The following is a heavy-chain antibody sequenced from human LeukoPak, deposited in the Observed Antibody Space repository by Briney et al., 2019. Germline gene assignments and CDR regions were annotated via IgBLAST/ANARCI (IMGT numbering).Heavy chain of an antibody. CDR3: ARASTLYDSSGYQVDY. Sequence: SVKVSCKASGGTFSSYAISWVRQAPGQGLEWMGRIIPILGIANYAQKFQGRVTITADKSTSTAYMELSSLRSEDTAVYYCARASTLYDSSGYQVDYWGQGTLVTVSS. J-gene: IGHJ4*02. D-gene: IGHD3-22*01. CDR1: GGTFSSYA. CDR2: IIPILGIA. V-gene: IGHV1-69*04.